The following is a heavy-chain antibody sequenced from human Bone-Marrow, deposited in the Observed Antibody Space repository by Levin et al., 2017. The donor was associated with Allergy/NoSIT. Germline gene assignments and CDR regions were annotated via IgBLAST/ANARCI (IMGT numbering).Heavy chain of an antibody. V-gene: IGHV4-39*07. CDR2: ISYNGLT. Sequence: PSQTLSLTCTVSGGSISSGIYFWGWLRQPPGKGLAWVGSISYNGLTYYNPSLTSRVSISIDTSKNQFSLKLNSVTAADTAVYYCASDLTSPLAAFDLWGQGTMVTVSS. CDR3: ASDLTSPLAAFDL. J-gene: IGHJ3*01. CDR1: GGSISSGIYF.